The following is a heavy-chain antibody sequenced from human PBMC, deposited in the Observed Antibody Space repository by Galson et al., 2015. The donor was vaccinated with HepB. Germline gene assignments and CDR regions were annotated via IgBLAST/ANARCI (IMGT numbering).Heavy chain of an antibody. Sequence: TLSLTCTVSGGSISSGGYYWSWIRQHPGKGLEWIGYIYYSGSTYYNPSLKSRVTISVDTSKNQFSLKLSSVTAADTAVYYCARDRVWGDSSGTDYWGQGTLVTVSS. CDR2: IYYSGST. D-gene: IGHD3-22*01. V-gene: IGHV4-31*03. J-gene: IGHJ4*02. CDR3: ARDRVWGDSSGTDY. CDR1: GGSISSGGYY.